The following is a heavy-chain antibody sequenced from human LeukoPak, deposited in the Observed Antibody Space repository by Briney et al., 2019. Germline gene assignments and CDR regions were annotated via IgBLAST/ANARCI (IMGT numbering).Heavy chain of an antibody. CDR1: GGSVSSGSYY. V-gene: IGHV4-61*01. J-gene: IGHJ4*02. CDR3: AREDLTIFGVVIDY. CDR2: IYYSGST. Sequence: SETLSLTCTVSGGSVSSGSYYWSWIRQPPGKGLEWIGYIYYSGSTNYNPSLKSRVTISVDTSKNQFSLKLSSVTAADTAVYYCAREDLTIFGVVIDYWGQGTLVTVSS. D-gene: IGHD3-3*01.